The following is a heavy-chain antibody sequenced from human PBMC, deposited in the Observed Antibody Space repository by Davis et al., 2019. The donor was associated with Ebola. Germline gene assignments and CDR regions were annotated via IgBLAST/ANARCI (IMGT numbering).Heavy chain of an antibody. CDR2: ISSSSSYI. J-gene: IGHJ6*02. D-gene: IGHD1-20*01. V-gene: IGHV3-21*01. CDR1: GFTFSSYS. Sequence: GESLKISCAASGFTFSSYSMNWVRQAPGKGLEWVSSISSSSSYIHYADSVKGRFTISRDNAKNSLYLQMNSLRAEDTAVYCCARDRGNWNYYYYGMDVWGQGTTVTVSS. CDR3: ARDRGNWNYYYYGMDV.